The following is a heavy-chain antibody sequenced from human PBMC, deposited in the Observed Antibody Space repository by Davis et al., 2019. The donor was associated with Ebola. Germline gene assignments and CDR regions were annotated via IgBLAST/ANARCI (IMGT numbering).Heavy chain of an antibody. Sequence: GESLKISCAASGFTFSSYAMHWVRQAPGKGLEWVAVISYDGSNKYYADSVKGRFTISRDNSENTLYLQMNSLTADDTALYYCARAVFHEVLDYWGQGTPVTVSS. CDR3: ARAVFHEVLDY. J-gene: IGHJ4*02. CDR2: ISYDGSNK. D-gene: IGHD3-3*01. CDR1: GFTFSSYA. V-gene: IGHV3-30-3*01.